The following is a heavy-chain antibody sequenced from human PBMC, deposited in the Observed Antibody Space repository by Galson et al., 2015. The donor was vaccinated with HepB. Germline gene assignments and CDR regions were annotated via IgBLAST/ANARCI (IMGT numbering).Heavy chain of an antibody. CDR3: ASPSGGWSIAEYFQH. D-gene: IGHD6-19*01. V-gene: IGHV3-30*02. J-gene: IGHJ1*01. CDR2: IRYDGSNK. Sequence: SLRLSCAASGFTFSNYGMHWVRQAPGKGLEWVAFIRYDGSNKYYADSVKGRFTISRDNSKNTLYLQMNSLRTEDTAVYYCASPSGGWSIAEYFQHWGQGTLVTVSS. CDR1: GFTFSNYG.